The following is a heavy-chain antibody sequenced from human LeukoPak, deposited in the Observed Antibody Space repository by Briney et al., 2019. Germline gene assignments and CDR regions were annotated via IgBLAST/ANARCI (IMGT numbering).Heavy chain of an antibody. V-gene: IGHV1-18*01. Sequence: ASVKVSCKASGGTFSSYAISWVRQAPGQGLEWMGWISAYNGNTDYAQKLQGRVTMTTDTSTSTAYMELRSLRSDDTAVYYCARDPSGSYSGFDYWGQGTLVTVSS. CDR2: ISAYNGNT. CDR3: ARDPSGSYSGFDY. J-gene: IGHJ4*02. CDR1: GGTFSSYA. D-gene: IGHD1-26*01.